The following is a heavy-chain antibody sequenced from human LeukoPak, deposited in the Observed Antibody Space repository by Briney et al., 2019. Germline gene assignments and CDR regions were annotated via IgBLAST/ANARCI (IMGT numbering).Heavy chain of an antibody. J-gene: IGHJ6*03. Sequence: GGSLRLSCAASGFTFSSYGMHWVRQAPGKGLEWVAVIWYDGSNKYYAVSVKGRFTISRDNSKNTLYLQMNSLRAEDTAVYYCAKGGCSSTSCYGEVYYYYMDVWGKGTTVTVSS. CDR1: GFTFSSYG. CDR2: IWYDGSNK. V-gene: IGHV3-33*06. D-gene: IGHD2-2*01. CDR3: AKGGCSSTSCYGEVYYYYMDV.